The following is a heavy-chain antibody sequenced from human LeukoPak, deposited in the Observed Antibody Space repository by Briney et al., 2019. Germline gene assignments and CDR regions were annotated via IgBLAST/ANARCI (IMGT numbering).Heavy chain of an antibody. CDR2: INPNSGGT. CDR3: ARWGSYGSGSYSDY. CDR1: GYTFTGYY. V-gene: IGHV1-2*02. D-gene: IGHD3-10*01. Sequence: ASVKVSCKASGYTFTGYYMHWVRQAPGQGLEWMGWINPNSGGTNYAQKFQGRVTMTRDTSIGTAYMELSRLRSDDTAVYYCARWGSYGSGSYSDYWGQGTLVTVSS. J-gene: IGHJ4*02.